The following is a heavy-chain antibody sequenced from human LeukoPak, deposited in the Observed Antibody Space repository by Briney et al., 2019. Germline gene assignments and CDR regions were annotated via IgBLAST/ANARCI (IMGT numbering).Heavy chain of an antibody. V-gene: IGHV4-59*08. CDR3: ARHHIVGFYYYGMDV. CDR1: GGSISSYY. CDR2: IYYSGST. D-gene: IGHD2-21*01. Sequence: SETLSLICSVSGGSISSYYWSWIRQPPGKGLEWIGYIYYSGSTNYHPSLKSRVTISVDTSKNQFSLKLSSVTAADTAVYYCARHHIVGFYYYGMDVWGQGTTVTVSS. J-gene: IGHJ6*02.